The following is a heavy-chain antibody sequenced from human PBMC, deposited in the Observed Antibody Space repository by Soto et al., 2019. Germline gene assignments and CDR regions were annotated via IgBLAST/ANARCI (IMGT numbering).Heavy chain of an antibody. Sequence: SETPSLTCTVSGGSISSYYWSWIRQPPGKGLEWIGYIYYSGSTNYNPSLKSRVTISVDTSKNQFSLKLSSVTAADTAVYYCATDYDSSGYYWNYWGQGTLVTVSS. CDR3: ATDYDSSGYYWNY. J-gene: IGHJ4*02. D-gene: IGHD3-22*01. CDR1: GGSISSYY. CDR2: IYYSGST. V-gene: IGHV4-59*01.